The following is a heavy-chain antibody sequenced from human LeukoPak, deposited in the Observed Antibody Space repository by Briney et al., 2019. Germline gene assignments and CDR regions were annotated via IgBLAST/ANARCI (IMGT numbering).Heavy chain of an antibody. CDR1: GGTFSSYA. V-gene: IGHV1-69*13. D-gene: IGHD5-24*01. CDR3: AGKPRDGYNSDFDY. J-gene: IGHJ4*02. CDR2: IIPIFGTA. Sequence: GASVKVSCKASGGTFSSYAISWVRQAPGRGLEWMGGIIPIFGTANYAQKFQGRVTITADESTSTAYMELSSLRSEDTAVYYCAGKPRDGYNSDFDYWGQGTLVTVSS.